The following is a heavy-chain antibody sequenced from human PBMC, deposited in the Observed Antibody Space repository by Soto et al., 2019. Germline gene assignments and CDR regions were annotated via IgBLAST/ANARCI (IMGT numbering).Heavy chain of an antibody. V-gene: IGHV4-39*01. CDR3: ARYIVVAILPSS. Sequence: QLQLQESGPGLVKPSETLSLTCTVSGGSISSSSYYWGWIRQPPGKGLEWIGSIYYSGSTYYNPSLKSRVTISVDTSKHQFSLQLSSVTAADTAVYYCARYIVVAILPSSWGQGTLVTVSS. D-gene: IGHD2-21*01. J-gene: IGHJ5*02. CDR2: IYYSGST. CDR1: GGSISSSSYY.